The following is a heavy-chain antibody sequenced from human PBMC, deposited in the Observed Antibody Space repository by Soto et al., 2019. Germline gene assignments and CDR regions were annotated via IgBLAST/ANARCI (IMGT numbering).Heavy chain of an antibody. D-gene: IGHD3-3*01. CDR2: IKSKTDGETT. J-gene: IGHJ6*03. Sequence: GGSLRLSCAASGFTFSNAWMSWVRQAPGKGLEWVGRIKSKTDGETTDYAAPVKGRFTISRDDSKNTLYLQMNSLKTEDTAVYYCTTGPPIFGAHYYYMDVWGKGTTVTVSS. CDR1: GFTFSNAW. CDR3: TTGPPIFGAHYYYMDV. V-gene: IGHV3-15*01.